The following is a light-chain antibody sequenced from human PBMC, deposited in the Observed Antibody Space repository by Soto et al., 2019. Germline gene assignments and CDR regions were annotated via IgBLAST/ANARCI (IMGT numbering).Light chain of an antibody. Sequence: DIQMTQSPSTLSVSVGDRVTITCRASQSISTWLAWYQQKPGRAPNLLIYKTSSLERGVPSRFSGSGSGTEFTLTISSLQPDDFATYYCQQYNTYSPWTFGQGTKVEIK. CDR3: QQYNTYSPWT. CDR1: QSISTW. J-gene: IGKJ1*01. V-gene: IGKV1-5*03. CDR2: KTS.